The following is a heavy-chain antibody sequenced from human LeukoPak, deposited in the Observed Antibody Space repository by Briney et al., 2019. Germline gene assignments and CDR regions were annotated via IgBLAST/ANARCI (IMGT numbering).Heavy chain of an antibody. Sequence: GGSLRLSCAASGFTFSSYAMHWVRQAPGKELEWVAVISYDGSNKYYADSVKGRFTIPRDNSKNTLYLQMNSLRAEDTAVYYCARGWGGYSSSWYEEYFDYWGQGTLVTVSS. J-gene: IGHJ4*02. D-gene: IGHD6-13*01. V-gene: IGHV3-30-3*01. CDR1: GFTFSSYA. CDR2: ISYDGSNK. CDR3: ARGWGGYSSSWYEEYFDY.